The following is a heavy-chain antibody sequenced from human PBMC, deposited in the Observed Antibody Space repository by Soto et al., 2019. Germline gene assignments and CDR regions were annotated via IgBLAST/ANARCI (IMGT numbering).Heavy chain of an antibody. D-gene: IGHD2-15*01. CDR1: GYTFTSYD. CDR3: ARSLVVAAASDY. J-gene: IGHJ4*02. Sequence: QVQLVQSGAEVKKPGASVKVSCKASGYTFTSYDITWVRQATGQGLEWMGWMNPNSGNTGYAQKFQGRVTMTRNTSISTAYMELSSLRSEDTAVYYCARSLVVAAASDYWGQGTLVTVSS. V-gene: IGHV1-8*01. CDR2: MNPNSGNT.